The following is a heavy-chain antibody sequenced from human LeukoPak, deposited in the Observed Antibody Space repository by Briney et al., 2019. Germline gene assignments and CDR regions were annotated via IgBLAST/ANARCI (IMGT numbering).Heavy chain of an antibody. D-gene: IGHD3-10*01. CDR2: ISYDGSNK. V-gene: IGHV3-30-3*02. J-gene: IGHJ4*02. Sequence: GGSLRLSCAASGFTFSSYAMHWVRQAPGKGLEWVVVISYDGSNKYYADSVKGRFTISRDNSKNTLYLQMNSLRAEDTAVYYCAKDSIALGSGSFLDYWGQGTLVTVSS. CDR1: GFTFSSYA. CDR3: AKDSIALGSGSFLDY.